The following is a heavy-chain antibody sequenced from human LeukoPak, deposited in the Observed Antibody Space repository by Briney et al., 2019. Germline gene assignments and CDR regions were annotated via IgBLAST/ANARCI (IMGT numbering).Heavy chain of an antibody. D-gene: IGHD4-17*01. Sequence: GGSLRLSCAASGFTVSSNYMSWVRQAPGKGLEWVSVIYSGGYTYYADSVKGRFTISRDNSKNTLYLQMNSLRAEDTAVYYCARDSSYYGDYVMGDAFDIWGQGTMVTVSS. J-gene: IGHJ3*02. V-gene: IGHV3-66*01. CDR3: ARDSSYYGDYVMGDAFDI. CDR2: IYSGGYT. CDR1: GFTVSSNY.